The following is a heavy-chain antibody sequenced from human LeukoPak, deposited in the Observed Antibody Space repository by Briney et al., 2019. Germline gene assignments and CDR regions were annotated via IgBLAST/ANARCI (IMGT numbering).Heavy chain of an antibody. D-gene: IGHD1-26*01. CDR2: IWYDGSNK. J-gene: IGHJ4*02. V-gene: IGHV3-33*08. CDR3: AGGRATSYFDY. CDR1: GFTFSSYA. Sequence: PGGSLRLSCAASGFTFSSYAMHWVRQAPGKGLEWVAFIWYDGSNKYYTDSVKGRFTISRDNSKNTLYLQMNSLRAEDTAVYYCAGGRATSYFDYWGQGALVTISS.